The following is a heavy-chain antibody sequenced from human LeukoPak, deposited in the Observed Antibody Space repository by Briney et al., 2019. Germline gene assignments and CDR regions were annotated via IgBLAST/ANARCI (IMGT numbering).Heavy chain of an antibody. J-gene: IGHJ6*03. CDR3: ARRWNYGRNYYIDV. CDR2: INDSGTI. CDR1: GGSFSHYY. V-gene: IGHV4-34*01. Sequence: PSETLSLTCAVYGGSFSHYYWSWIRQSPRMGLDWIAEINDSGTINYNPSLMSRVTISLDKSKNQFSLKLSSATAADTAVYYFARRWNYGRNYYIDVWGKGATVSVSS. D-gene: IGHD1-7*01.